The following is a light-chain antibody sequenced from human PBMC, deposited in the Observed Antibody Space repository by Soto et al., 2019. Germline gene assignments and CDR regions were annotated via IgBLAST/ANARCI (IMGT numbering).Light chain of an antibody. J-gene: IGKJ1*01. Sequence: EIVLTQSPGTLSLSPGERATLSCRASQRISNSYLAWYQQKPGQAPRLLIYGASNRATGIPDRFSGSGSGTDFTLTISRLEPEDFAVYSCQQYDTSPPTFGQGTKVDI. CDR3: QQYDTSPPT. V-gene: IGKV3-20*01. CDR1: QRISNSY. CDR2: GAS.